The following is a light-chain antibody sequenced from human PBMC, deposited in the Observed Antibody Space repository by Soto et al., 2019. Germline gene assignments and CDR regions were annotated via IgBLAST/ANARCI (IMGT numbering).Light chain of an antibody. J-gene: IGLJ3*02. V-gene: IGLV7-43*01. CDR3: LIYYGGPWV. CDR1: TGAVTSGYY. CDR2: SAT. Sequence: QTVVTHEPSLTVSPGETVTLTCASSTGAVTSGYYPSWFQQKHGQAPRARINSATNKHSWTPARFSGSLLGGKAALTLSGVQPEDEAAYYCLIYYGGPWVCCGGTKLTVL.